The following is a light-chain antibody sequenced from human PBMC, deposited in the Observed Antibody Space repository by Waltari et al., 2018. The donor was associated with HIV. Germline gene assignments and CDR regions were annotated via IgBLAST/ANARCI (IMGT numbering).Light chain of an antibody. CDR1: QSVTTNY. J-gene: IGKJ2*01. CDR2: GAS. V-gene: IGKV3-20*01. CDR3: QQYDPSPLYT. Sequence: EIVLTQSPGTLSLSPGERATLSCRASQSVTTNYLVWYQQKGGKAPRLLIYGASSRAIGIPDRCSGNGSGTDFTLTISRLEPEDFAVYYCQQYDPSPLYTFGQGTKLEIK.